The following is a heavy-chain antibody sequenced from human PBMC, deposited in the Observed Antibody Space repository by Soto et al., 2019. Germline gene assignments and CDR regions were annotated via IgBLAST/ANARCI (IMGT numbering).Heavy chain of an antibody. D-gene: IGHD1-1*01. CDR2: ISGSGGSA. V-gene: IGHV3-23*01. CDR3: AKESPLGTLALDY. J-gene: IGHJ4*02. CDR1: GFTFSSYA. Sequence: PGGSLRLSCAASGFTFSSYAMNWVRQAPGKGLEWVSTISGSGGSAYYADSVKGRFTISRDNSKNTLYLQMNSLRAEDTAVYYCAKESPLGTLALDYWGQGTLVTVSS.